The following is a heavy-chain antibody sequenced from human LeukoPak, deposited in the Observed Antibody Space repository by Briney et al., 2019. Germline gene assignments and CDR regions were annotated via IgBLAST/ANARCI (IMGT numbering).Heavy chain of an antibody. CDR2: ISDSGAGT. J-gene: IGHJ4*02. Sequence: GGSLRLSCVASGFTFSDYAMSWVRQAPGKGLEWVSGISDSGAGTYYTDSVKGRCTISRDNSKNTVSLQMDNLRAEDTAVYFCARTGSFIPYRGQGTLVTVSS. CDR1: GFTFSDYA. CDR3: ARTGSFIPY. V-gene: IGHV3-23*01. D-gene: IGHD3/OR15-3a*01.